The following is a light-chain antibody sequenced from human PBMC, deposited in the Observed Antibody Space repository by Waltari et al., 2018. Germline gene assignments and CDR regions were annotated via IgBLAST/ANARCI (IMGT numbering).Light chain of an antibody. CDR1: SSNIGSNT. J-gene: IGLJ1*01. CDR2: SNN. CDR3: AAWDDSLNGSIYV. Sequence: QSVLTQPPSASGTPGQRVTLSCSGSSSNIGSNTVNWYQQLPGTAPKLLTYSNNQRPSGVPDRFSGSKSGTSASLAISGLQPEDEADYYCAAWDDSLNGSIYVFGTGTRVTVL. V-gene: IGLV1-44*01.